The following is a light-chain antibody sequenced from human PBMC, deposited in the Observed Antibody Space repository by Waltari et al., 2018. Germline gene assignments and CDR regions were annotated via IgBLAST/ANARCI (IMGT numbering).Light chain of an antibody. J-gene: IGKJ4*01. Sequence: DIQRTQSPSSLSISVGDRVTITCQATQDITKRLNWYQQKPGKAPKLLIYDASNLGTGVSSRFSGSGSGTDFTFTISSLQSEDFATYFCQQYDSLPLTFGGGTKVDIK. CDR2: DAS. V-gene: IGKV1-33*01. CDR1: QDITKR. CDR3: QQYDSLPLT.